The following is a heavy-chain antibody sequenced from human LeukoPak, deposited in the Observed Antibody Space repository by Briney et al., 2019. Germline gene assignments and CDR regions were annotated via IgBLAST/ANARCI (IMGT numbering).Heavy chain of an antibody. Sequence: SETLSLTCTVSGGSISSGDYYWSWIRQPPGKGLEWIGYIYYSGSTYYNPSLKSRVTISVDTSKNQFSLKLCSVTAADTAVYYCARQSGYSYGYFGYWGQGTLVTVSS. V-gene: IGHV4-30-4*01. D-gene: IGHD5-18*01. CDR1: GGSISSGDYY. J-gene: IGHJ4*02. CDR2: IYYSGST. CDR3: ARQSGYSYGYFGY.